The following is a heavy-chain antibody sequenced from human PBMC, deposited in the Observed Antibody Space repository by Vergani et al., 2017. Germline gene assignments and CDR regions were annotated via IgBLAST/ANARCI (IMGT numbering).Heavy chain of an antibody. V-gene: IGHV1-69*13. CDR1: GYTFTSYG. Sequence: QVQLVQSGAEVKKPGASVKVSCKASGYTFTSYGISWVRQAPGQGLEWMGGIIPIFGSANYAQKFQGRVTITADESTSTAYMELSSLRSEDTAVYYCARDRGIVGANGENWFDPWGQGTLVTVSS. J-gene: IGHJ5*02. D-gene: IGHD1-26*01. CDR3: ARDRGIVGANGENWFDP. CDR2: IIPIFGSA.